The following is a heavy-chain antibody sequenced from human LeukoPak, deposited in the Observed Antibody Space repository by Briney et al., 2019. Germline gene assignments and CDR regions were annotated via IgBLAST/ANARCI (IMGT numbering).Heavy chain of an antibody. D-gene: IGHD3-10*01. CDR1: GYSFTTNW. CDR3: ATPALGVKYLGD. Sequence: GESLKISCKGSGYSFTTNWIGWVRQMPGKGLEWMGVIYPGDSDARYSPSFQGQVTISADTSISTAYLQWSSLKASDTAMYYCATPALGVKYLGDWGQGTLVTVSS. CDR2: IYPGDSDA. V-gene: IGHV5-51*01. J-gene: IGHJ4*02.